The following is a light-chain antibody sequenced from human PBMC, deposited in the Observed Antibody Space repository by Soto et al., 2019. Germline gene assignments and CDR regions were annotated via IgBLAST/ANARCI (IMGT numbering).Light chain of an antibody. J-gene: IGKJ3*01. CDR2: DAS. V-gene: IGKV1-5*01. CDR3: QQYQIYAFT. Sequence: DIQMTQSPSTLSASVGDRVTITCRASQSISSWLAWYQQKPGKAPKLLIYDASSLESGVPSRFSGSGSGTEFTLNIRSLQPDDFATYYCQQYQIYAFTFGPGTKVDIK. CDR1: QSISSW.